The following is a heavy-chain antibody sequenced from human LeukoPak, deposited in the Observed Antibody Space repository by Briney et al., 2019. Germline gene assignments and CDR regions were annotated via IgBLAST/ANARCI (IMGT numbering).Heavy chain of an antibody. CDR3: ARVMDSSTLDNIQY. V-gene: IGHV3-30*04. CDR1: RFRSRISA. CDR2: ISMDGRII. Sequence: ATRFRSRISAVHCIRLAQGKGREWLAVISMDGRIIYYAVSVKGRLTVSRDNYQNTLYLQINSLRPHDSGLYYCARVMDSSTLDNIQYGGQGTLVTVS. J-gene: IGHJ1*01. D-gene: IGHD2-2*01.